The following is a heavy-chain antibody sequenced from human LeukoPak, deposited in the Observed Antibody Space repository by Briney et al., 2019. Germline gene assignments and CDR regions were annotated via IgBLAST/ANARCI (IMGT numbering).Heavy chain of an antibody. J-gene: IGHJ5*02. CDR1: GYTFTSYG. CDR3: ARVLGYYGSSWFDP. V-gene: IGHV1-18*01. CDR2: ISAYNGNT. Sequence: GPSVKVSCKASGYTFTSYGISWVRQAPGQGLEWMGWISAYNGNTNYAQKLQGRVTMTTDTSTSTAYMELRSLRSDDTAVYYCARVLGYYGSSWFDPWGQGTLVTVSS. D-gene: IGHD3-10*01.